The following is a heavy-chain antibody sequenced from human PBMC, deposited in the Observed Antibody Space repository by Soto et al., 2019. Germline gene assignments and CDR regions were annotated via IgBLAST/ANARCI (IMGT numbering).Heavy chain of an antibody. J-gene: IGHJ5*02. CDR2: IKQDGSKK. D-gene: IGHD3-3*01. CDR1: GFTFSSYW. CDR3: ARESRFLDWLSLNWFDP. V-gene: IGHV3-7*01. Sequence: PGGSLRLSCAASGFTFSSYWMSWVRQAPGKGLEWVANIKQDGSKKYYVDSVKGRFTISRDNAKNSLYLQMNSLRDEDTAVYYCARESRFLDWLSLNWFDPWGQGTLVTVSS.